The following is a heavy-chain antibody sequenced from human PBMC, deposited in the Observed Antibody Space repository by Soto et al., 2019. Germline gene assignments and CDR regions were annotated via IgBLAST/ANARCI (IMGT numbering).Heavy chain of an antibody. CDR2: IDDDGSST. Sequence: QPGGSLRLSCAASGFSFSTSWMHWVRQAPGTGLVWVSRIDDDGSSTSYADSVTGRFTISRDNAKNTLYLQMNNLRAEDTAVYYCARDTYCSGGNCYGGGLDVWGQGTTVTVSS. CDR3: ARDTYCSGGNCYGGGLDV. CDR1: GFSFSTSW. V-gene: IGHV3-74*01. D-gene: IGHD2-15*01. J-gene: IGHJ6*02.